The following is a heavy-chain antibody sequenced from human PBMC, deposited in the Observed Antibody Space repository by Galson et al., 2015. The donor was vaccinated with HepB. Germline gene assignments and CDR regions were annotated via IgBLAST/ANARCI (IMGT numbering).Heavy chain of an antibody. D-gene: IGHD3-22*01. CDR2: FDPEDSET. V-gene: IGHV1-24*01. J-gene: IGHJ3*02. CDR1: GYTLTDLS. CDR3: GTAGYDSRAVVDDFDI. Sequence: SVKVSCKVSGYTLTDLSVHWVRQAPGKGLEWMGGFDPEDSETIYAQKFQGRVTMTEDTSKDTAYMDLSSLRSEDTAVYYCGTAGYDSRAVVDDFDIWGQGTMVTVSS.